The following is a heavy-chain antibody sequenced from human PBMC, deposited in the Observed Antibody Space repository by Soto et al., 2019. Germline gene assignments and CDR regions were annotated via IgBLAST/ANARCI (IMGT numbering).Heavy chain of an antibody. CDR2: IYYSGST. Sequence: QLQLQESGPGLVKPSETLSLTCTVSGGSISSSSYYWGWIRQPPGKGLEWIGSIYYSGSTYYNPSLKSRGTTSVDTSKIQFSLKLRSVTGADTAVYYCARTPREYGDDDPYYCYYMDVWGKGPTVTVSS. V-gene: IGHV4-39*01. CDR1: GGSISSSSYY. CDR3: ARTPREYGDDDPYYCYYMDV. D-gene: IGHD4-17*01. J-gene: IGHJ6*03.